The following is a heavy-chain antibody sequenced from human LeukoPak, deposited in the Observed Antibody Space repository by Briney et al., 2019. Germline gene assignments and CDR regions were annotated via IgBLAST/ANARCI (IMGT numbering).Heavy chain of an antibody. CDR1: GFTFSSYW. CDR3: AKIGERITIFGVVIIPYYFDY. Sequence: GGSLRLSCAASGFTFSSYWMTWVRQAPGKGLEWVSAISGSGGSTYYADSVKGRFTISRDNSKNTLYLQMNSLRAEDTAVYYCAKIGERITIFGVVIIPYYFDYWGQGTLVTVSS. D-gene: IGHD3-3*01. J-gene: IGHJ4*02. V-gene: IGHV3-23*01. CDR2: ISGSGGST.